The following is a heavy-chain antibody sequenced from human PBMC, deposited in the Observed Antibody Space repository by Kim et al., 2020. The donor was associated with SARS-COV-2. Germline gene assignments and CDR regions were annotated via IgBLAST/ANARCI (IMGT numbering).Heavy chain of an antibody. J-gene: IGHJ5*01. CDR3: ARGGNNWNALDS. V-gene: IGHV3-48*02. Sequence: DSVKSRFTISRANAKRSLYLQMNSLRDEDTAVYYCARGGNNWNALDSWGQGTLVTVSS. D-gene: IGHD1-1*01.